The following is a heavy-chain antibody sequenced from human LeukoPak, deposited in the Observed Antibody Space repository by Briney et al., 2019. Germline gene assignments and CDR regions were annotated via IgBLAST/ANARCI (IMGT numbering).Heavy chain of an antibody. CDR1: GFTLSTNA. J-gene: IGHJ4*02. D-gene: IGHD1-1*01. CDR2: ISGSGAST. CDR3: ARGPNGNWSGLDF. V-gene: IGHV3-23*01. Sequence: GGSLRLSCLTSGFTLSTNAMSWVRQAPGKGLEWISGISGSGASTYYADSVKGRFTISRDDSRNTLYLQMNSLRGDDTAVYYCARGPNGNWSGLDFWGQGTLLTVSS.